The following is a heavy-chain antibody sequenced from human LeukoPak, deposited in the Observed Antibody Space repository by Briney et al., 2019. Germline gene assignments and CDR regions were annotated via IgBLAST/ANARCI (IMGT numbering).Heavy chain of an antibody. J-gene: IGHJ4*02. CDR1: GFTFSTYS. CDR2: ISPDSNYK. CDR3: VRGGYRGFDYEY. D-gene: IGHD5-12*01. Sequence: GGSLRLSCAASGFTFSTYSMNWLRLAPGKGLEWVSSISPDSNYKYYVDSVKGRFTISRDNAKSSLYLQMNSLRAEVTAVYYCVRGGYRGFDYEYWGQGTLVTVSS. V-gene: IGHV3-21*01.